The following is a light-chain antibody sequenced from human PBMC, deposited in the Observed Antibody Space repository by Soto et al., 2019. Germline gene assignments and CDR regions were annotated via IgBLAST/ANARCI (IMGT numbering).Light chain of an antibody. CDR2: GAS. CDR3: QQYNNGPPFT. Sequence: EIVMTQSPATLSVSPGERATLSCRASQSVSSNLAWYQQKPGQAPRLLIYGASTRATGIPARFSGSGSGTEFTLTISSLQSEDFAVYYCQQYNNGPPFTFGQGRRLE. J-gene: IGKJ5*01. V-gene: IGKV3-15*01. CDR1: QSVSSN.